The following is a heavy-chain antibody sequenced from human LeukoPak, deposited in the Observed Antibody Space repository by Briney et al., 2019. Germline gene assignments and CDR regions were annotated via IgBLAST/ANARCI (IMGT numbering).Heavy chain of an antibody. CDR2: ISYDGSNK. J-gene: IGHJ4*02. Sequence: PGGSLRLSCAASGFTFSSYAMHWVRQAPSKGLEWVAVISYDGSNKYYADSVKGRFTISRDNSKNTLYLQMNSLRAEDTAVYYCARWRIVGASYYFDYWGQGTLVTVSS. D-gene: IGHD1-26*01. V-gene: IGHV3-30-3*01. CDR1: GFTFSSYA. CDR3: ARWRIVGASYYFDY.